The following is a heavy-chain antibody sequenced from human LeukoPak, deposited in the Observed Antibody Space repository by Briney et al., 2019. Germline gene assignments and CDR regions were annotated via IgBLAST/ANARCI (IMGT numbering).Heavy chain of an antibody. J-gene: IGHJ5*02. CDR2: INSDGSST. CDR1: GFTFSNYW. V-gene: IGHV3-74*01. Sequence: GGSLSLSCAASGFTFSNYWMHWVRQAPGKGLVWVSRINSDGSSTSYADSVKGRFTISRDNAKNTLYLQMNSLRAEDTAVYYCARDRYSNWFDPWGQGTLVTVSS. CDR3: ARDRYSNWFDP. D-gene: IGHD1-26*01.